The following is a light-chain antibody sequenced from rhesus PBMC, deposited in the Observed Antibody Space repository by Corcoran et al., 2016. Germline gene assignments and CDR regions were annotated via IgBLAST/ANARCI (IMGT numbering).Light chain of an antibody. CDR1: ENVDNY. CDR3: QHNYGAPYS. Sequence: DIQMTQSPSSLSASIGDRLSITCRASENVDNYLNWYHQSPGKAPKLLIYKTSHLQNGVPSRFSGSGYGTNYTYTISSLVSEDVGTYFCQHNYGAPYSFSQGTRVEIK. CDR2: KTS. V-gene: IGKV1-74*01. J-gene: IGKJ2*01.